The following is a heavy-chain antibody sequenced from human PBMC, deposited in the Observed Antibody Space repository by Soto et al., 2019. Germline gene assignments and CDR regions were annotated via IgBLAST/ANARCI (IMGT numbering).Heavy chain of an antibody. J-gene: IGHJ6*02. D-gene: IGHD6-6*01. CDR3: AHRSDSSSSGYYYYGMDV. V-gene: IGHV2-5*02. CDR1: GFSLSTSGVG. Sequence: QITLKESGPTLVKPTQTLTLTCTFSGFSLSTSGVGVGWIRQPPGKALEWLALIYWDDDKRYSPSLKSRLTITKDTSKNQVVLTMTNMDPVDTATYYCAHRSDSSSSGYYYYGMDVWGQGTTVTVSS. CDR2: IYWDDDK.